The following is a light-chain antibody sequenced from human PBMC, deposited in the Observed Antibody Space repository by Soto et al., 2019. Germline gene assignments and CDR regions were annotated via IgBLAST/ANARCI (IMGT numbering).Light chain of an antibody. J-gene: IGKJ5*01. CDR2: DAS. Sequence: DIQMTQSPSSLSASVGDRVTITCQASQDISNYLNWYQQKPGKAPKPLIYDASNLETGVPSRFSGSGYGTDFTFTISSLQPEDIATYYCQQYENLPITFGQGTRLEIK. CDR1: QDISNY. CDR3: QQYENLPIT. V-gene: IGKV1-33*01.